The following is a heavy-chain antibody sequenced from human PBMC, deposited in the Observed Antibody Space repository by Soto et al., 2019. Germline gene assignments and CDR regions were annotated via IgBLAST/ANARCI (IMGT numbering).Heavy chain of an antibody. CDR1: EFTVSAFG. J-gene: IGHJ3*02. D-gene: IGHD3-10*01. Sequence: EVQLVESGGGLVQPGESLRLSCAASEFTVSAFGMNWVRQAPGKGLEWLSHISGRTTTIYYADSVEGRFTISRDNAENSLYLQMSSMRDEDTAVYYCERVLDEYDSGSRDAFGIWGQGTMVTVSS. V-gene: IGHV3-48*02. CDR3: ERVLDEYDSGSRDAFGI. CDR2: ISGRTTTI.